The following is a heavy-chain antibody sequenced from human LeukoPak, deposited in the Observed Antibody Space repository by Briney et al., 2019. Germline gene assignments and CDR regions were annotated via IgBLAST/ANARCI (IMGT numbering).Heavy chain of an antibody. CDR2: INPNNGGT. Sequence: ASVKVSCKASGYTFTDYYMHWVRQAPGQGLEWMGWINPNNGGTNYAQKFQGRVTMTRDTPGSTAYMELRRLRSDDTAFYYCARIYDFWSGNYVDYWGQGTPVTVSS. CDR1: GYTFTDYY. V-gene: IGHV1-2*02. J-gene: IGHJ4*02. D-gene: IGHD3-3*01. CDR3: ARIYDFWSGNYVDY.